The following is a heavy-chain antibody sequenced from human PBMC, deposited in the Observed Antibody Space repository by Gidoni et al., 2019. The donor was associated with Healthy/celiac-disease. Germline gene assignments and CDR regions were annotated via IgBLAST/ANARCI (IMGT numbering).Heavy chain of an antibody. Sequence: QLQLQESGPGLVKPSETLSLTCTVSGGSISSSSYYWGWIRQPPGKGLEWIGSIYYSGSTYYTPSLKSRVTISVDTSKNQFSLKLSSVTAADTAVYYCASLYSSSWGGGCFDYWGQGTLVTVSS. J-gene: IGHJ4*02. V-gene: IGHV4-39*01. CDR2: IYYSGST. D-gene: IGHD6-13*01. CDR3: ASLYSSSWGGGCFDY. CDR1: GGSISSSSYY.